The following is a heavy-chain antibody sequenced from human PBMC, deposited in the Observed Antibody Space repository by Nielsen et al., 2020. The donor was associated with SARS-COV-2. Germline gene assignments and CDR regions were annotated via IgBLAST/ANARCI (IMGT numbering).Heavy chain of an antibody. D-gene: IGHD3-22*01. V-gene: IGHV3-33*01. J-gene: IGHJ4*02. CDR3: ARDHGTYYDSSGYY. Sequence: GESLKISCAASGFTFSSYGMHWVRQAPGKGLEWVAVIWYDGSNKYYADSVKGRFTISRDNSKNTLYLQMNSLRAEDTAVYYCARDHGTYYDSSGYYWGQGTLVTVSS. CDR2: IWYDGSNK. CDR1: GFTFSSYG.